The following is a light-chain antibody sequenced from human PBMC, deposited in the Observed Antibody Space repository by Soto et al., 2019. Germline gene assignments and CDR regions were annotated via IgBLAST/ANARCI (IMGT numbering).Light chain of an antibody. J-gene: IGKJ1*01. V-gene: IGKV1-5*01. CDR3: QHYNSYPWT. Sequence: DIQMTQSPSTLSASVGDRVTITCRASQSIRNYLAWYQQKPGKAPRLLIYDASSLESGVPSRFSGSGSGTAFTLTISSLQPDDFATYYCQHYNSYPWTFGQGTKVEIK. CDR1: QSIRNY. CDR2: DAS.